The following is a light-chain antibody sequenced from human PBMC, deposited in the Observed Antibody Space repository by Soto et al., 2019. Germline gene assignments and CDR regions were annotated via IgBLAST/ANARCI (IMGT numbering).Light chain of an antibody. J-gene: IGLJ1*01. CDR3: QSYDSSLSGYV. CDR2: GNS. Sequence: QSVLTRPPSASGAPGQSVTISCTGTSSDVGGYNFISWYQQLPGTAPKLLIYGNSNRPSGVPDRFSGSKSGTSASLAITGLQAEDEADYYCQSYDSSLSGYVFGTGTKVTVL. CDR1: SSDVGGYNF. V-gene: IGLV1-40*01.